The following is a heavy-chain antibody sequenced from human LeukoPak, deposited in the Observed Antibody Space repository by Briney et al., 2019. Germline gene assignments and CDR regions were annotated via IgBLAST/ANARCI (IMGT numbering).Heavy chain of an antibody. J-gene: IGHJ4*02. Sequence: EASVKVSCKASGYTFTSYGISWVRQAPGQGLEWMGWISAYNGNTNYAQKLQGRVTMTTDTSTSTAYMELRSLRSDDTAVYYCARARGAGTTRLAPGDYWGQGTLVTVSS. CDR3: ARARGAGTTRLAPGDY. CDR2: ISAYNGNT. D-gene: IGHD1-1*01. V-gene: IGHV1-18*01. CDR1: GYTFTSYG.